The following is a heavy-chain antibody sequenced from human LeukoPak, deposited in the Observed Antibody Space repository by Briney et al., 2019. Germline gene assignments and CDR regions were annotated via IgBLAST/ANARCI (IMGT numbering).Heavy chain of an antibody. D-gene: IGHD3-9*01. Sequence: GGSLRLSCAASGFTFSNYAMSWVRQAPGKGLEWVSAITGGGSGIYYADSMKSRFTISRDNSKNTLYLQINSLRAEDTAVYYCAEWGDYDVLTGYYVSDYWGQGTLVTVSS. V-gene: IGHV3-23*01. CDR1: GFTFSNYA. CDR2: ITGGGSGI. CDR3: AEWGDYDVLTGYYVSDY. J-gene: IGHJ4*02.